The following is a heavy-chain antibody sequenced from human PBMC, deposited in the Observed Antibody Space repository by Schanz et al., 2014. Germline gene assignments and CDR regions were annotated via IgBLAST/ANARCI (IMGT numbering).Heavy chain of an antibody. D-gene: IGHD2-15*01. V-gene: IGHV1-69*02. Sequence: QVQLVQSGAEVKKPGSSVKVSCTASGGTFSSYTISWIRQAPGQGLEWMGRIIPVLAIADYAEKFQGRVAMTTSTATSTPNMELTSLTFDYTAAYDCDTGCSRAYIDFWGQGTLITVSS. CDR2: IIPVLAIA. CDR3: DTGCSRAYIDF. CDR1: GGTFSSYT. J-gene: IGHJ4*02.